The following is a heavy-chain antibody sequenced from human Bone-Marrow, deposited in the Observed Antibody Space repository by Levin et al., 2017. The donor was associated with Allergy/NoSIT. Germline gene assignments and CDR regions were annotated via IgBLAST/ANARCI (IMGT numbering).Heavy chain of an antibody. CDR2: INSDGSSS. D-gene: IGHD6-13*01. J-gene: IGHJ5*02. V-gene: IGHV3-74*01. Sequence: GGSLRLSCAASGFTFSSYWMHWVRQAPGKGLVWVSRINSDGSSSSYADSVKGRFTISRDNAKNTLYLQMNSLRAEDTAVYYCARPTLSASSSWVSWFDPWGQGTLVTVSS. CDR3: ARPTLSASSSWVSWFDP. CDR1: GFTFSSYW.